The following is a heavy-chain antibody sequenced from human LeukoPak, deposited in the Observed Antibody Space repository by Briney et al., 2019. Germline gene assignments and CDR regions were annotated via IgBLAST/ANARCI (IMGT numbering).Heavy chain of an antibody. CDR3: ARDYVRDYAHSLLYYYYYGMDV. Sequence: PGGSLRLSCAASGFTVSSNYMSWVRQAPGKGLEWVSVIYSGGSTCYADSVKGRFTISRDNSKNTLYLQMNSLKAEDTAVYYCARDYVRDYAHSLLYYYYYGMDVWGQGTTVTVSS. CDR1: GFTVSSNY. J-gene: IGHJ6*02. D-gene: IGHD4-17*01. CDR2: IYSGGST. V-gene: IGHV3-66*01.